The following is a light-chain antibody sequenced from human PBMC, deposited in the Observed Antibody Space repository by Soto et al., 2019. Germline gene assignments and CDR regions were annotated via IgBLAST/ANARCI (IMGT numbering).Light chain of an antibody. CDR3: HQYVSSPLT. V-gene: IGKV3-20*01. CDR1: QSVSSSY. Sequence: EIVLTQSPGTLSLSPGERATLSCRASQSVSSSYLAWYQQKPGQAPRLLIYGASSRATGIPDRFSGSGSGTYFTLTISRQEPEDFAVYYCHQYVSSPLTFGPGTKVDIK. J-gene: IGKJ3*01. CDR2: GAS.